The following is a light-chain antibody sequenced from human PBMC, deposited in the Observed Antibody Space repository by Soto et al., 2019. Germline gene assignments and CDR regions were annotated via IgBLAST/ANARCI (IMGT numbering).Light chain of an antibody. Sequence: ELVLTQSPGTLSLSPGERATLSCRASQSVNNNDLAWYQQKPGQAPRLLFYGASYRATGIPDRFSGRGSGTDFILTISRLEPEDFAVYYCQHYASSPPWTFGQGTKVEIK. CDR3: QHYASSPPWT. CDR1: QSVNNND. V-gene: IGKV3-20*01. CDR2: GAS. J-gene: IGKJ1*01.